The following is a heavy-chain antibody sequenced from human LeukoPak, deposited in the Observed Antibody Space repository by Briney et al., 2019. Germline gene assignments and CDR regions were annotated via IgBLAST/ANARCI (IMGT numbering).Heavy chain of an antibody. J-gene: IGHJ4*02. Sequence: GGSLRLSCAASGFTFSSYSIAWVRQAPGKGLEWVSSISFSNKYIYYGDSVKGRFTISRDNAKNSVYLQMNSLRVEDTAVFYCARDGVLFGESVYYFDYWGQGALVTVSS. V-gene: IGHV3-21*01. D-gene: IGHD3-10*02. CDR2: ISFSNKYI. CDR1: GFTFSSYS. CDR3: ARDGVLFGESVYYFDY.